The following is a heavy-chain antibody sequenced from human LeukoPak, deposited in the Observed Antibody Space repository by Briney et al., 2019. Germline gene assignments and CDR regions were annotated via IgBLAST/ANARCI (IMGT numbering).Heavy chain of an antibody. CDR3: ASTVATLGRYFDY. CDR1: GGSISSYY. CDR2: IYYSGST. J-gene: IGHJ4*02. Sequence: RSDTLSLTCTVSGGSISSYYWSWIRQPPGKGLELIEYIYYSGSTNYNPSFKSRVTISVDTSKNQFSLKLSSVTAADTAMYYCASTVATLGRYFDYWGQGTLVTVSS. D-gene: IGHD4-23*01. V-gene: IGHV4-59*07.